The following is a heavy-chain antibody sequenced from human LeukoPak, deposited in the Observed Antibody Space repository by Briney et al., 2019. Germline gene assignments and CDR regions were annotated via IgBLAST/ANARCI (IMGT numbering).Heavy chain of an antibody. V-gene: IGHV4-59*12. Sequence: SETLSLTCAVYGGSFSGYYWSWIRQPPGKGLEWIGYIYYSGSTNYNPSLKSRVTISVDTSKNQFSLKLSSVTAADTAVYYCARTRLPQDAFDIWGQGTMVTVSS. D-gene: IGHD6-25*01. CDR3: ARTRLPQDAFDI. CDR2: IYYSGST. CDR1: GGSFSGYY. J-gene: IGHJ3*02.